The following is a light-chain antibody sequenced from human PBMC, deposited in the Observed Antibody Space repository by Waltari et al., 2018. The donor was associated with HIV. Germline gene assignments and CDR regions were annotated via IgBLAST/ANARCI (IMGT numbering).Light chain of an antibody. CDR2: EVS. CDR1: SSDVGGYSY. J-gene: IGLJ2*01. V-gene: IGLV2-8*01. CDR3: SSYAGSNNVI. Sequence: QSALAQPPSASVSPGQSVTIPCTGPSSDVGGYSYISWYQQHPGKAPNLMIHEVSKRPSGVPDRFSGSKSGNAASLTVSGLQAEDEADYYCSSYAGSNNVIFGGGTKLTVL.